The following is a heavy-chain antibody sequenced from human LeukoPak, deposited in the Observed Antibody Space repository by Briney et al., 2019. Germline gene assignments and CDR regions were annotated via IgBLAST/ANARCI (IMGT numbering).Heavy chain of an antibody. CDR1: GGSISSSSYY. D-gene: IGHD6-19*01. CDR3: ARRGTTEYSSGWLGYYFDY. Sequence: SETLSLTCAVSGGSISSSSYYWGWIRQPPGKGLEWIGSIYYSGSTYYNPSLKSRVTISVDTSKNQFSLKLSSVTAADTAVYYCARRGTTEYSSGWLGYYFDYWGQGTLVTVSS. J-gene: IGHJ4*02. CDR2: IYYSGST. V-gene: IGHV4-39*01.